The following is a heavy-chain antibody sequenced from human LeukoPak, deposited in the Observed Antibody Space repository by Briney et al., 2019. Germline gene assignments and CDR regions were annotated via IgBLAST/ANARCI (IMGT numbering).Heavy chain of an antibody. D-gene: IGHD6-13*01. J-gene: IGHJ1*01. CDR2: VSGSGGIT. CDR1: GFTLSSYA. V-gene: IGHV3-23*01. CDR3: AKAIDSGYSSSWWFFQH. Sequence: GGSLRLSCAASGFTLSSYAMRWVRQAPGKGLEWVSAVSGSGGITYYADYVQGRFNISRDNSKNTLYLQMNSLGAEDTAVYYCAKAIDSGYSSSWWFFQHWGQGTLVTVSS.